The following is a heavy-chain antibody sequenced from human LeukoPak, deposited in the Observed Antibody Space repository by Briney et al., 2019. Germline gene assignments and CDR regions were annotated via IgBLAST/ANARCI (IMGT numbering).Heavy chain of an antibody. Sequence: ASVKVSCKASGYTFTGYYMHWVRQAPGQGLEWMGWINPNSGGTNYAQKFQGGVTMTRDTSISTAYMELSRLRSDDTAVYYCARVSEYCSSTSCRLNWFDPWGQGTLVTVSS. CDR1: GYTFTGYY. CDR2: INPNSGGT. D-gene: IGHD2-2*01. CDR3: ARVSEYCSSTSCRLNWFDP. J-gene: IGHJ5*02. V-gene: IGHV1-2*02.